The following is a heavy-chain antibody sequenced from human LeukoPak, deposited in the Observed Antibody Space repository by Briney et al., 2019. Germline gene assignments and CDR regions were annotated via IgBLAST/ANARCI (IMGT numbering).Heavy chain of an antibody. J-gene: IGHJ6*03. CDR2: IYTSGST. V-gene: IGHV4-4*07. Sequence: PSETLSLTCTVSGGSISSYYWSWIRQPAGKGLEWIGRIYTSGSTNYNPSLKSRVTMSVDTSKNQFSLKLSSVTAADTAVYYCARAIGYCSSTSCSYYYYYYMDVWGKGTTVTVS. CDR3: ARAIGYCSSTSCSYYYYYYMDV. D-gene: IGHD2-2*01. CDR1: GGSISSYY.